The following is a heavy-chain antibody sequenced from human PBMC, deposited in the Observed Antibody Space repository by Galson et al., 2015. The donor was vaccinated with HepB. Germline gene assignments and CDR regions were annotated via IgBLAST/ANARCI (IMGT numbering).Heavy chain of an antibody. J-gene: IGHJ6*02. CDR3: ASSWELLNYYYYGMDV. Sequence: SVKVSCKASGYTFTGYYMHWVRQAPGQGLEWMGWINPNSGGTNYAQKFQGRVTMTRDTSISTAYMELSRLRSDDTAVYYCASSWELLNYYYYGMDVWGQGTTVTVSS. V-gene: IGHV1-2*02. CDR1: GYTFTGYY. D-gene: IGHD1-26*01. CDR2: INPNSGGT.